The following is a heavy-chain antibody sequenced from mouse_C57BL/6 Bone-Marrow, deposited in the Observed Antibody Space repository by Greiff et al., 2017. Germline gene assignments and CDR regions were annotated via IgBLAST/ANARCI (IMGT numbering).Heavy chain of an antibody. CDR2: IHPNSGST. J-gene: IGHJ2*01. V-gene: IGHV1-64*01. CDR1: GYTFTSYW. D-gene: IGHD3-2*02. CDR3: ARRQLRPRGDYLDY. Sequence: QVQLQQPGAELVKPGASVKLSCKASGYTFTSYWMHWVKQRPGQGLEWIGMIHPNSGSTNYNEKFKSKATLTVDKSSSTAYMQLSSLTSEDSAVYYCARRQLRPRGDYLDYWGQGTTLTVSS.